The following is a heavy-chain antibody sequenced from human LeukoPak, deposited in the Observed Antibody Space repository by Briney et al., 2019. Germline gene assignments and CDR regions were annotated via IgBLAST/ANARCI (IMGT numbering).Heavy chain of an antibody. V-gene: IGHV4-34*01. CDR3: ARHALLWFGEFAYYYYMDV. CDR2: INHSGST. J-gene: IGHJ6*03. Sequence: ESSETLSLTCAVYGGSFSGYYWSWIRQPPGKGLEWIGEINHSGSTNYNPSLKSRVTISVDTSKNQFSLKLSSVTAADTAVYYCARHALLWFGEFAYYYYMDVWGKGTTVTISS. D-gene: IGHD3-10*01. CDR1: GGSFSGYY.